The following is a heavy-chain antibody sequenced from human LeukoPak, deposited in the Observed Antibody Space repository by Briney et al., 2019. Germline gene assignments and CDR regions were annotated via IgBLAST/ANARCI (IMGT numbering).Heavy chain of an antibody. CDR3: ARLTGTDGLLDAFDI. CDR2: ISGGGGST. CDR1: GFIFSSYG. J-gene: IGHJ3*02. D-gene: IGHD1-7*01. V-gene: IGHV3-23*01. Sequence: GGSLRLSCAASGFIFSSYGMHWVRQAPGKGLEWVSSISGGGGSTYYVDSVKGRFTISRDNSKNTLYLQMNSLRAEDTAVYYCARLTGTDGLLDAFDIWGQGTMVTVSS.